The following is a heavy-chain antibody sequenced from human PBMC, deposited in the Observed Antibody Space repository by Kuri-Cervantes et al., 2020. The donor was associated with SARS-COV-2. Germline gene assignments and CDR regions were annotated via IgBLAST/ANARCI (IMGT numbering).Heavy chain of an antibody. V-gene: IGHV3-7*01. J-gene: IGHJ4*02. CDR2: IKQDGSEK. CDR3: ARDLRLGKSLDY. CDR1: GFTFSSYW. D-gene: IGHD7-27*01. Sequence: GGSLRLSCAASGFTFSSYWMSWVRQAPGKGLEWVANIKQDGSEKYYVDSVKGRFTISRDNAKNSLYLQMSSLRAEDTAVYYCARDLRLGKSLDYWAQGTLVTVSS.